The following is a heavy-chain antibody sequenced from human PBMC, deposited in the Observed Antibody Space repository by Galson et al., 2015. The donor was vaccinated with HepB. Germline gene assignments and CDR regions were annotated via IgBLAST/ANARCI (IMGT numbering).Heavy chain of an antibody. CDR1: IYTFNNYG. D-gene: IGHD3-10*01. CDR2: ISTYTGQA. V-gene: IGHV1-18*01. Sequence: SVKVSCKAPIYTFNNYGIIWVRQAPGQGLEWVGWISTYTGQAKYAQKFQGRVTMTTDTSTSTAYMDLTSLRSDDTAIYYCARGRRGGTGSYYGTGGDLDYWDQGTLVTVSS. CDR3: ARGRRGGTGSYYGTGGDLDY. J-gene: IGHJ4*02.